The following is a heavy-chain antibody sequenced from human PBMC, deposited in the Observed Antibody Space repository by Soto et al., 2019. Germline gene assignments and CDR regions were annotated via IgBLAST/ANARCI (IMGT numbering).Heavy chain of an antibody. J-gene: IGHJ4*02. CDR1: GFTFSSYA. CDR2: ISGSGGST. D-gene: IGHD2-15*01. V-gene: IGHV3-23*01. CDR3: AKLPTTYCSGGSCYLGY. Sequence: PGGSLRLSCAASGFTFSSYAMSWVRQAPGKGLEWVSAISGSGGSTYYADSVKGLFTISRDNSKNTLYLQMNSLRAEDTAVYYCAKLPTTYCSGGSCYLGYWGQGTLVTVSS.